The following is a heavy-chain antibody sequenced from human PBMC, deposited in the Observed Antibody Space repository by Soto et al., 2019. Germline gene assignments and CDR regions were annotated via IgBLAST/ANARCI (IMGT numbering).Heavy chain of an antibody. CDR1: GDRVASNSAA. CDR2: TYYRSKWYN. J-gene: IGHJ4*02. Sequence: SQTLSLTCAISGDRVASNSAAWNWIRQSPSRGLERLGRTYYRSKWYNDYAVSVKSRITINPDTSKNQFSLQLNSVTPEDTAVYYCARSCPRTNGVCPIVWGQGTLVTVSS. D-gene: IGHD2-8*01. CDR3: ARSCPRTNGVCPIV. V-gene: IGHV6-1*01.